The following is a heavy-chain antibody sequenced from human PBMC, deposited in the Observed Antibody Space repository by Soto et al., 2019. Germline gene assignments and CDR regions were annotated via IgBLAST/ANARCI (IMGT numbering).Heavy chain of an antibody. CDR2: MNPNSGNT. Sequence: VSVKVSCKSSGYTFTSYDINWVRQATGQGLEWMGWMNPNSGNTGYAQKFQGRVTMTRNTSISTAYMELSSLRSEDTAVYYCARFYDFWSGYYLSPESSDYYYMDVWGKGTTVTVSS. J-gene: IGHJ6*03. CDR3: ARFYDFWSGYYLSPESSDYYYMDV. D-gene: IGHD3-3*01. CDR1: GYTFTSYD. V-gene: IGHV1-8*01.